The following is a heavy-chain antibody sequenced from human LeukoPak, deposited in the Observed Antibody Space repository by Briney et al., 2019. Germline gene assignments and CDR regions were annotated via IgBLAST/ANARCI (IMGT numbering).Heavy chain of an antibody. J-gene: IGHJ6*02. D-gene: IGHD2-15*01. V-gene: IGHV3-7*01. CDR2: IKQDGSEK. CDR3: ARHFYCSGSSCYSFGMDV. Sequence: GGSLRLSCAASGFTFTNYWMSWVRQAPGKGLEWVANIKQDGSEKYYVDSVKGRFTISRDNAKNLLYLHMNSLRAEDTALYYCARHFYCSGSSCYSFGMDVWGQGTTVTVSS. CDR1: GFTFTNYW.